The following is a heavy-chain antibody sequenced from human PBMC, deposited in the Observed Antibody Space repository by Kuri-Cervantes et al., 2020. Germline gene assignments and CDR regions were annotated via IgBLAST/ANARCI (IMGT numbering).Heavy chain of an antibody. CDR2: IIPIFGTA. V-gene: IGHV1-69*13. J-gene: IGHJ4*02. D-gene: IGHD3-10*01. CDR3: ARARRFGELLYDY. Sequence: SVKVSCKASGYTFTSYDINWVRQATGQGLEWMGGIIPIFGTANYAQKFQGRVTITADESTSTAYMELSSLRSEDTAVYYCARARRFGELLYDYWGQGTLVTVSS. CDR1: GYTFTSYD.